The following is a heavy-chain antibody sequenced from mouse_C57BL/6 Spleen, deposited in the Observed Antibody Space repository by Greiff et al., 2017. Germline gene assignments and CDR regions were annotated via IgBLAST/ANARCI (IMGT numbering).Heavy chain of an antibody. CDR2: IDPETGGT. CDR1: GYTFTDYE. J-gene: IGHJ2*01. Sequence: QVQLKESGAELVRPGASVTLSCKASGYTFTDYEMHWVKQTPVHGLEWIGAIDPETGGTAYNQKFKGKAILTADKSSSTAYMELRSLTSEDSAVYYCTRSGPSCFDYWGQGTTLTVSS. CDR3: TRSGPSCFDY. V-gene: IGHV1-15*01. D-gene: IGHD3-1*01.